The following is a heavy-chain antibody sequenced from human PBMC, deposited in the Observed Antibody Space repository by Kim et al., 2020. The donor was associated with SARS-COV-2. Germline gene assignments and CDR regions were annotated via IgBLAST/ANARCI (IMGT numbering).Heavy chain of an antibody. Sequence: SVKVSCKASGCTFSSYAISWVRQAPGQGLEWMGGIIPVFGTASYAQNFQGRVTVTADESTSTAYLELSSLRSEDTAVYYCARHRIPGDSQYGMDVWGQGTTVTVSS. CDR3: ARHRIPGDSQYGMDV. J-gene: IGHJ6*02. V-gene: IGHV1-69*13. CDR2: IIPVFGTA. D-gene: IGHD3-16*01. CDR1: GCTFSSYA.